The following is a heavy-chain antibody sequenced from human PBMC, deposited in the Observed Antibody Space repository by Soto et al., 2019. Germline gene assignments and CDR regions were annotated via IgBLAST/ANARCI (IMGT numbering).Heavy chain of an antibody. Sequence: QVQLVESGGGVVQPGRSLRLSYAASGFTFSSYGMHWVRQAPGKGLEWVAVISYDGSNKYYADSVKGRFTISRDNSKNTLYLQMNSLRAEDTAVYYCAKDLVATTPLFDYWGQGTLVTVSS. V-gene: IGHV3-30*18. CDR3: AKDLVATTPLFDY. CDR2: ISYDGSNK. CDR1: GFTFSSYG. J-gene: IGHJ4*02. D-gene: IGHD5-12*01.